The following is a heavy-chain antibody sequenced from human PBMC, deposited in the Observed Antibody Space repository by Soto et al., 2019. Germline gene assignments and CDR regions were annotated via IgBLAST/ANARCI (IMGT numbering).Heavy chain of an antibody. V-gene: IGHV3-23*01. CDR1: GFTFSSYA. CDR3: AKDPIAPIVVVPAATMPDYAY. J-gene: IGHJ4*02. D-gene: IGHD2-2*01. CDR2: ISGSGGST. Sequence: PGGSLRLSCVASGFTFSSYAMSWVRQAPGKGLEWVSAISGSGGSTYYADSVKGRFTISRDNSKNTLYLQMNSLRAEDTAVYYCAKDPIAPIVVVPAATMPDYAYWGQGTLVTVSS.